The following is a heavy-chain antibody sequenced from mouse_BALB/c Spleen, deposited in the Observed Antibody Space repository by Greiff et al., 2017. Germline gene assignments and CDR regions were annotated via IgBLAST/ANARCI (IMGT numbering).Heavy chain of an antibody. CDR2: IWSGGST. CDR3: ADLLPPFAY. V-gene: IGHV2-2*02. J-gene: IGHJ3*01. CDR1: GFSLTSYG. D-gene: IGHD2-1*01. Sequence: VQLQQSGPGLVQPSQSLSITCTVSGFSLTSYGVHWVRQSPGKGLEWLGVIWSGGSTDYNAAFISRLSISKDNSKSQVFFKMNSLQANDTAIYYCADLLPPFAYWGQGTLVTVSA.